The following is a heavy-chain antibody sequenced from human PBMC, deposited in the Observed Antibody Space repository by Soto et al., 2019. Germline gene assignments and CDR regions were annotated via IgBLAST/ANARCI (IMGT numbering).Heavy chain of an antibody. CDR1: GGSISSNKW. V-gene: IGHV4-4*02. J-gene: IGHJ5*02. CDR2: VYQTGDT. D-gene: IGHD1-26*01. Sequence: QVQLQESGPGLVKPSGTLSLTCAVSGGSISSNKWWSWVRQPPGKGLEWIGEVYQTGDTNYNPSLKTRATISVDKSMNQFSLKMRSVTAADTAVYYCARGASYGWFDPWGQGTLVTVSS. CDR3: ARGASYGWFDP.